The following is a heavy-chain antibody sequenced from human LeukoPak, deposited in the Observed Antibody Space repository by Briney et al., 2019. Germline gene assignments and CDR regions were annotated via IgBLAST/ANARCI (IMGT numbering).Heavy chain of an antibody. CDR2: ISYDGRRT. J-gene: IGHJ4*02. D-gene: IGHD2-15*01. V-gene: IGHV3-30*18. Sequence: GGSLRLSCAASGFTFSDFGMHWVRQAPGKGLEWMAAISYDGRRTHYADSVEARFTISRDNSVSTLFLQMNSLKPEDTAVYYCAKVRGRCSGGSCYLLDCWGQGTLVIVAS. CDR3: AKVRGRCSGGSCYLLDC. CDR1: GFTFSDFG.